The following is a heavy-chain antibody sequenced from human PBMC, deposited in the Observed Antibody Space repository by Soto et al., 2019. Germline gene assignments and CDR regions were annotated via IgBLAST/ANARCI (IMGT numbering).Heavy chain of an antibody. CDR3: AREVSSGWLSR. J-gene: IGHJ4*02. Sequence: QVQLVQSGAEVKKPGASVKVSCKASGYTFTSYDINWVRQATGQGLEWMGWMNPNSGNTGYAQKFQGRXTXTXYTSTSTAYMELSSLRSEDTAVYFCAREVSSGWLSRWGQGTLVTVSS. CDR2: MNPNSGNT. D-gene: IGHD6-19*01. CDR1: GYTFTSYD. V-gene: IGHV1-8*01.